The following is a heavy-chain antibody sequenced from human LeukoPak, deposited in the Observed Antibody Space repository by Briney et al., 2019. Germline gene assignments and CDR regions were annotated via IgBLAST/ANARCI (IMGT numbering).Heavy chain of an antibody. CDR2: IYYSGST. CDR1: GGSISSYY. CDR3: ARDPGVAAGPDYFDY. V-gene: IGHV4-59*01. J-gene: IGHJ4*02. D-gene: IGHD6-13*01. Sequence: PSETLSLTCTVSGGSISSYYWSWIRQPPGKGLEWIGYIYYSGSTNYNPSLKSRVTISVDTSKNQFSLKLSSVTAADTAVYYCARDPGVAAGPDYFDYWGQGTLVTVSS.